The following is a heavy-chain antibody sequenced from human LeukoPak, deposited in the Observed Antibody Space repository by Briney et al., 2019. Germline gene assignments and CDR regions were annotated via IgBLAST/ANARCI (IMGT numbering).Heavy chain of an antibody. V-gene: IGHV4-39*07. Sequence: SETLSLTCTVSGGSISSSSYYWGWIRQPPGKGLEWIGSIYYSGSTYYNPSLKSRVTISVDTSKNQFSLKLSSVTAADTAVYYCARVRKYSSSNGRIYYHYMDVWGKGTTVTVSS. CDR2: IYYSGST. D-gene: IGHD6-6*01. CDR1: GGSISSSSYY. CDR3: ARVRKYSSSNGRIYYHYMDV. J-gene: IGHJ6*03.